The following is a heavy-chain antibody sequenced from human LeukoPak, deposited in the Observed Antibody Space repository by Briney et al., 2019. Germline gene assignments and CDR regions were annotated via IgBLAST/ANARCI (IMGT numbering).Heavy chain of an antibody. D-gene: IGHD3-16*01. Sequence: ASVKVSCKASGYTFTDYYINWVRQAPGQGLEWMGWMSPDSGDTGYAHKFQGRVTITRNTSITTAYMELRSLTFEDTAVYYCARVRLRDGYNWFDPWGQGTLVTVSS. CDR2: MSPDSGDT. CDR1: GYTFTDYY. CDR3: ARVRLRDGYNWFDP. V-gene: IGHV1-8*03. J-gene: IGHJ5*02.